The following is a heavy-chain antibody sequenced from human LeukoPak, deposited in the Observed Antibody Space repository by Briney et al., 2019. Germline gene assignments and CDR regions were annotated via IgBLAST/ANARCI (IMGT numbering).Heavy chain of an antibody. V-gene: IGHV1-2*02. CDR3: ARVGCSSTSCRYYFDY. CDR1: GGTFSSYA. Sequence: GASVKVSCKASGGTFSSYAISWVRQAPGQGLEWMGWINPNSGGTNYAQKFQGRVTMTRDTSISTAYMELSRLRSDDTAVYYCARVGCSSTSCRYYFDYWGQGTLVTVSS. J-gene: IGHJ4*02. CDR2: INPNSGGT. D-gene: IGHD2-2*01.